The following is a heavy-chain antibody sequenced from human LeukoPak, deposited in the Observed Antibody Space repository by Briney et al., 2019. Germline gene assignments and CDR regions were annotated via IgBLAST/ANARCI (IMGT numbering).Heavy chain of an antibody. J-gene: IGHJ2*01. CDR1: GGSISGYY. D-gene: IGHD3-22*01. Sequence: PSETLSLTCTVSGGSISGYYWTWIRQPPGKGLEWIGYIHYSGSTSYNPSLNSRVTISVDTFRKQFSLRVTSVTAADAAVYYCVRSGGYYAQALWGRGTLVIVSS. CDR2: IHYSGST. V-gene: IGHV4-59*01. CDR3: VRSGGYYAQAL.